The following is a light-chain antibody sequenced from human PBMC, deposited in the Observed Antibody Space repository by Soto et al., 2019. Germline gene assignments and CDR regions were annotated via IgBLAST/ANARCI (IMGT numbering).Light chain of an antibody. CDR2: DAS. Sequence: EIVLTQSPATLSLSPGERATLSCRASQSVSSYLAWYQQKPGQAPRLLIYDASNRATGIPARFSGSGSGTDITLTISSLEPEDFAVYSCQRRSNWPPITFGQGTRLEIK. CDR3: QRRSNWPPIT. J-gene: IGKJ5*01. CDR1: QSVSSY. V-gene: IGKV3-11*01.